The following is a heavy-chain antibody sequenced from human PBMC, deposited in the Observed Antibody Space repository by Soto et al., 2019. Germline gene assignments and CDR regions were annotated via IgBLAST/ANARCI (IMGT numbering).Heavy chain of an antibody. D-gene: IGHD3-10*01. J-gene: IGHJ4*02. CDR2: ISGSGGST. CDR3: AKGELLWFGELLYFDY. V-gene: IGHV3-23*01. Sequence: GGSLRLSCAASGFTFSSYAMSWVRQAPGKGLEWVSAISGSGGSTYYADSVKGRFTISRDNSKNTLYLQMNSLRAEDTAVYYCAKGELLWFGELLYFDYWGQGTLVTVSS. CDR1: GFTFSSYA.